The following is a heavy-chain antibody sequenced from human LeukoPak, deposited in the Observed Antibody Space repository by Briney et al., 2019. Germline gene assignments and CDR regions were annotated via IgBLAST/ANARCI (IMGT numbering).Heavy chain of an antibody. CDR2: IKPNGNDK. J-gene: IGHJ4*02. V-gene: IGHV3-7*03. Sequence: GGSLRLSCAASGFTFNIHWMTWVRQTPGKGLEWVATIKPNGNDKFFVDSVKGRFTVSRDNAKTSLYLQMNSLRAEDTAMYYCARDGQEAAAGDYWGQGTLVTVSS. D-gene: IGHD6-13*01. CDR3: ARDGQEAAAGDY. CDR1: GFTFNIHW.